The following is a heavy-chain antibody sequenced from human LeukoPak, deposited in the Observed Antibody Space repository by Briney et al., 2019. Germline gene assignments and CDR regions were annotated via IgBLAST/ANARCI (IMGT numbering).Heavy chain of an antibody. CDR2: IYSGGNT. CDR1: GFTVSSDY. Sequence: QPGGSLRLSCAVSGFTVSSDYMSWVRQAPGKGLEWVSVIYSGGNTYYADSVRGRFTISGDNSKNTLYLQMNSLRAEDTAVYYCARARAMGYPFDYWGQGTLVTVSS. CDR3: ARARAMGYPFDY. J-gene: IGHJ4*02. V-gene: IGHV3-53*01. D-gene: IGHD5-18*01.